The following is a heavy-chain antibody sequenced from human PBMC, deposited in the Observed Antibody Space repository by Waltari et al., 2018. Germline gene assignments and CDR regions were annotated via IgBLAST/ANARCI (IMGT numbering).Heavy chain of an antibody. CDR1: GFAFSGYS. CDR2: ISDSSDYI. Sequence: EVQLVESGGGLVKPGGSLRLSCAASGFAFSGYSMNWVRQAPGKGLAWVSSISDSSDYIYYADSVKGRFTISRDNAKNSLYLQMNSLRAEDTAVYYCARVKGVAARPDYWGQGTLVIVSS. D-gene: IGHD6-25*01. J-gene: IGHJ4*02. CDR3: ARVKGVAARPDY. V-gene: IGHV3-21*01.